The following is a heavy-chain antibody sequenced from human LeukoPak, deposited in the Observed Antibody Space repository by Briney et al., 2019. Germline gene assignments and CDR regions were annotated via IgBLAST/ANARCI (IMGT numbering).Heavy chain of an antibody. CDR1: GGSFSGYY. V-gene: IGHV4-34*01. CDR3: AASYYYYSSGPRPYYFDF. J-gene: IGHJ4*02. CDR2: INHSGST. Sequence: SETLSLTCAVYGGSFSGYYWSWIRQPPGKGLEWIGEINHSGSTNYNPSLKSRVTISVDTSKNQFSLKLSSVTAADTAVYYCAASYYYYSSGPRPYYFDFWGQGTLVTVSS. D-gene: IGHD3-22*01.